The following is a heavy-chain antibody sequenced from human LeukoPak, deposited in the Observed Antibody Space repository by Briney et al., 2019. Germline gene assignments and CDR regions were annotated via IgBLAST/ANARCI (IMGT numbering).Heavy chain of an antibody. V-gene: IGHV4-59*01. CDR1: GGSINSYY. J-gene: IGHJ4*02. D-gene: IGHD3-3*01. CDR2: IYYSGST. Sequence: SETLSLTCTVSGGSINSYYWSWIRQPPGKGLEWIGYIYYSGSTNYNPSLKSRVTISVDTSKNQFSLKLSSVTAADTAVYYCAXAXXXXWXGXLIDXWGQGTLVTXXS. CDR3: AXAXXXXWXGXLIDX.